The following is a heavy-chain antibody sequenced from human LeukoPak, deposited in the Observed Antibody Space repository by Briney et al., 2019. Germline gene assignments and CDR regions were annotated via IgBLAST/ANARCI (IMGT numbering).Heavy chain of an antibody. CDR3: AKHSSGWYWIDY. Sequence: GGSLRLSCAASGLTFSSYAMSWVRQAPGKGLEWVSAISGSGGSTYYADSVKGRFIISRDNSKNTLYLQMNSLRAEDTAVYYCAKHSSGWYWIDYWGQGTLVTVSS. D-gene: IGHD6-19*01. CDR2: ISGSGGST. J-gene: IGHJ4*02. V-gene: IGHV3-23*01. CDR1: GLTFSSYA.